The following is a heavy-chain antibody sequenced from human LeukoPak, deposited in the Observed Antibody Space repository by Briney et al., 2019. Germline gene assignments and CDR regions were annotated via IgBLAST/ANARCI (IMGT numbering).Heavy chain of an antibody. D-gene: IGHD6-13*01. CDR2: IYYSGST. CDR1: GGSISSSSYY. V-gene: IGHV4-39*01. CDR3: ARHVSSSWYGNWFDP. Sequence: PSETLSLTCTVSGGSISSSSYYWGWIRQPPGKGLEWIGSIYYSGSTYYNPSLKSRVTISVDTSKNQFSLKLSSVIAADTAVYYCARHVSSSWYGNWFDPWGQGTLVTVSS. J-gene: IGHJ5*02.